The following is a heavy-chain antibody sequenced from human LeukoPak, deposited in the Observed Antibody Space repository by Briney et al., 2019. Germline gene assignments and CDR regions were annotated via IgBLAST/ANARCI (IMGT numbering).Heavy chain of an antibody. D-gene: IGHD6-6*01. Sequence: PSETLSLTCAVSGGSISSGGYSWSWIRQPPGKGLEWIGYIYHSGSTYYNPSLKSRVTISVDRSKNQFSLKLSSVTAADTAVYYCARAVSSSYPSAFDYWGQGTLVTVSS. J-gene: IGHJ4*02. V-gene: IGHV4-30-2*01. CDR3: ARAVSSSYPSAFDY. CDR2: IYHSGST. CDR1: GGSISSGGYS.